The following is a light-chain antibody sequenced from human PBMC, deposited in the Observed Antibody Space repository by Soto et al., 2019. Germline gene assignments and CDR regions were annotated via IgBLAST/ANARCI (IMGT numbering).Light chain of an antibody. Sequence: IVLTQSPGTLSLSPVERATLSCRASQSVSNNYLAWYQQKPGQAPRRLIYGASSRATGIPDRFSGSGSGTDFTLTISRLEPEDFAVYYCQQYGSSPTFGEGTRLEIK. CDR2: GAS. CDR1: QSVSNNY. J-gene: IGKJ5*01. CDR3: QQYGSSPT. V-gene: IGKV3-20*01.